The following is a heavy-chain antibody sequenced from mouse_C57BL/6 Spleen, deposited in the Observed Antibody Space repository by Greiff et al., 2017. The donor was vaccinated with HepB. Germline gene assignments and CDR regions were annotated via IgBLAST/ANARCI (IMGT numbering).Heavy chain of an antibody. Sequence: DVQLQESGPGLVKPSPSLSLTCSVTGYSITSGYYWNWIRQFPGNKLEWMGYISYDGSNNYNPSLKNRISITRDTSKNQFFLKLNSVTTEDTATYYCARYGNLYYFDYWGQGTTLTVSS. J-gene: IGHJ2*01. V-gene: IGHV3-6*01. CDR1: GYSITSGYY. CDR2: ISYDGSN. D-gene: IGHD2-1*01. CDR3: ARYGNLYYFDY.